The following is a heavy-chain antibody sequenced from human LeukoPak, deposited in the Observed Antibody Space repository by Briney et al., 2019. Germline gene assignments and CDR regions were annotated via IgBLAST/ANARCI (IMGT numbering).Heavy chain of an antibody. V-gene: IGHV3-21*01. J-gene: IGHJ4*02. Sequence: GGSLRLSCAASGFTVSSNYMSWVRQAPGKGLEWVSSISSSSNYIYYADSVKGRFTISRDNAKNSLYLQMNSLRAEDTAVYYCAKPAYYDSSGGFDYWGQGTLVTVSS. CDR3: AKPAYYDSSGGFDY. CDR1: GFTVSSNY. D-gene: IGHD3-22*01. CDR2: ISSSSNYI.